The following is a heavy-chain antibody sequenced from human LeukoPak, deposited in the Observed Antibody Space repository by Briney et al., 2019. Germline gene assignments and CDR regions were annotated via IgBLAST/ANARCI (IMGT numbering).Heavy chain of an antibody. D-gene: IGHD5-18*01. CDR1: GGSFSGYY. V-gene: IGHV4-34*01. Sequence: SETLSLTCAVYGGSFSGYYWSWIRHPPRRGPEGIGELNHSGSTNYNTSLKSRVTISVDASKNQFSLKLSSVTAADTAVYYCARVQLWVYYYMDVWGKGTTVTVSS. CDR3: ARVQLWVYYYMDV. CDR2: LNHSGST. J-gene: IGHJ6*03.